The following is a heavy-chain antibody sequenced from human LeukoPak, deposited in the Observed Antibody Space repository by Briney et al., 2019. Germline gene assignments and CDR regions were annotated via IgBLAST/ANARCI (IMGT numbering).Heavy chain of an antibody. CDR3: ARSYDFWSGYHHMDV. CDR2: ISSSGSTI. Sequence: GGSLRLSCAASGFTFSDYYMSWIRQAPGKGLEWVSYISSSGSTIYYADSVKGRFTISRDNAKNSLYLQMNSLRAEDTAVYYCARSYDFWSGYHHMDVWGQGTTVTVSS. D-gene: IGHD3-3*01. CDR1: GFTFSDYY. J-gene: IGHJ6*02. V-gene: IGHV3-11*01.